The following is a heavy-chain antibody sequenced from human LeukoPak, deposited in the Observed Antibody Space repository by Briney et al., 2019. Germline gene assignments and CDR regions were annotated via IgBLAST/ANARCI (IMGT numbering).Heavy chain of an antibody. CDR1: GFTFSSYS. D-gene: IGHD5-12*01. V-gene: IGHV3-48*04. CDR2: ISSSSSTI. Sequence: GGSLRLSCAASGFTFSSYSMNWVHQAPGKGLEWVSYISSSSSTIYYADSVKGRFTISRDNAKNSLYLQMNSLRAEDTAVYYCARQVSRIVATLTYLDYWGQGTLVTVSS. CDR3: ARQVSRIVATLTYLDY. J-gene: IGHJ4*02.